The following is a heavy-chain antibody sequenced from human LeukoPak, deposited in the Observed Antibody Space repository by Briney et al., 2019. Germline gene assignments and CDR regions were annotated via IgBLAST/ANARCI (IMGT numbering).Heavy chain of an antibody. D-gene: IGHD3-9*01. Sequence: GGSLRLSCAASGFTFSSYAMSWVRQAPGKGLEWVSAISGSGGSTYYADSVKGRFTISRDNSKNTLYLQMNSLRAEDTAVHYCAKDPMKKHYDILTGYYFYYFDYWGQGTLVTVSS. CDR3: AKDPMKKHYDILTGYYFYYFDY. CDR2: ISGSGGST. CDR1: GFTFSSYA. V-gene: IGHV3-23*01. J-gene: IGHJ4*02.